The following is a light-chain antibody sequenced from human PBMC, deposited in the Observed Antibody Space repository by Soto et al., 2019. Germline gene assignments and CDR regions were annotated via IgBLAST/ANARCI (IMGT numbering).Light chain of an antibody. CDR3: HQYNNWPLT. V-gene: IGKV3-15*01. J-gene: IGKJ3*01. CDR2: GAS. Sequence: SVSPGERATLSCRASQSVTSNLAWYQQKPGQAPRLLIYGASTRATGIPARFSGSGSGTEFTLTISTLQSEDFAVYYCHQYNNWPLTFGPGTKVDIK. CDR1: QSVTSN.